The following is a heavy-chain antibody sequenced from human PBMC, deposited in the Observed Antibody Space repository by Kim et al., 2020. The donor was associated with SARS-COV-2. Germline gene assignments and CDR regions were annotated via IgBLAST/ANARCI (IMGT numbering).Heavy chain of an antibody. Sequence: ADSVKGRFTISRDNYKDSLYLQMNGLRAEDTALYYCSKVQAELRLRYYFDSWGQGTLVTVSS. V-gene: IGHV3-23*01. D-gene: IGHD1-7*01. CDR3: SKVQAELRLRYYFDS. J-gene: IGHJ4*02.